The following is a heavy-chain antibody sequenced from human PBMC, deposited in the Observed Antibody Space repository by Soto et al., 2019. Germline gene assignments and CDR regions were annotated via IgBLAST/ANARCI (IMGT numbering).Heavy chain of an antibody. D-gene: IGHD3-16*02. CDR2: IYHSGSN. J-gene: IGHJ6*02. V-gene: IGHV4-30-2*01. Sequence: QLQLQESGSGLVKPSQTLSLTCAVSGGSISSGGYSWSWIRQPPGKGLEWIGYIYHSGSNYYNPSLKSRVTKSVDRSKNQFSLKLSAVTAEDTAVYYCARGLVSKYYGMDVWGQGTTVTVSS. CDR1: GGSISSGGYS. CDR3: ARGLVSKYYGMDV.